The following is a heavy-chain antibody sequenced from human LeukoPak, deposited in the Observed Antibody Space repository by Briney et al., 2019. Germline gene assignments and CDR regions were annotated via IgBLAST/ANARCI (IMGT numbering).Heavy chain of an antibody. CDR1: GFTFSSYS. Sequence: PGGSLRLSCAASGFTFSSYSMNWVRQAPGKGLEWVANIKQDESEKYYVDSVKGRFTISRDNAKNSLYLQMNSLRAEDTALYYCAKDTSDMALHHWGQGTLVTVSS. CDR3: AKDTSDMALHH. CDR2: IKQDESEK. V-gene: IGHV3-7*03. D-gene: IGHD4/OR15-4a*01. J-gene: IGHJ5*02.